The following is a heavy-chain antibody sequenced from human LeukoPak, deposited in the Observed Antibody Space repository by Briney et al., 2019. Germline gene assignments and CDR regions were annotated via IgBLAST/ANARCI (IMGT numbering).Heavy chain of an antibody. CDR3: ARDTYGDGDY. CDR2: INQDGREK. J-gene: IGHJ4*02. CDR1: GFTFSRYW. V-gene: IGHV3-7*01. D-gene: IGHD4-17*01. Sequence: TGGSLRLSCGASGFTFSRYWMTWVRQAPGKGLEWVANINQDGREKYDVDSVKGRFTISRDNTKNSLYLQMNSLRAEDTAVYYCARDTYGDGDYWGQGTLITVSS.